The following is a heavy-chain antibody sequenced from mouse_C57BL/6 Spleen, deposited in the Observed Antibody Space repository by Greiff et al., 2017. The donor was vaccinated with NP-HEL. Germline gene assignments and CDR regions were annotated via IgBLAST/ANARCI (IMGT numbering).Heavy chain of an antibody. CDR1: GYAFSSSW. CDR3: ARDDFTYYFDY. CDR2: IYPGDGDT. Sequence: QVQLQQSGPELVKPGASVKISCKASGYAFSSSWMNWVKQRPGKGLEWIGRIYPGDGDTNYNGKFKGKATLTADKSSSTAYMQLSSLTSEDSAVYCCARDDFTYYFDYWGQGTTLTVSS. J-gene: IGHJ2*01. D-gene: IGHD2-4*01. V-gene: IGHV1-82*01.